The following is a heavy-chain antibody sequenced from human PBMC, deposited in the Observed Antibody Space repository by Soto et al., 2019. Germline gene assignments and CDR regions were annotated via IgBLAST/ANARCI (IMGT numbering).Heavy chain of an antibody. J-gene: IGHJ6*04. Sequence: SETLSLTCTVSGGSINSYYWSWIRQPPGKGLEWIGYIYHSGSTNYNPSLKSRVTLSVDTSKNQFSLQLSSVTAADTAVYYCARHLYGSGLEAWGKGTPVTVSS. CDR1: GGSINSYY. D-gene: IGHD3-10*01. CDR2: IYHSGST. V-gene: IGHV4-59*08. CDR3: ARHLYGSGLEA.